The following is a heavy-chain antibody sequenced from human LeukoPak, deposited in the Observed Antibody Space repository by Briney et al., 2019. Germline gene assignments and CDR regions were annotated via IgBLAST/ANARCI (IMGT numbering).Heavy chain of an antibody. J-gene: IGHJ6*03. D-gene: IGHD7-27*01. V-gene: IGHV1-8*03. CDR3: ARDRSLGFRRGYYMDV. CDR1: GYTFSNND. Sequence: ASVKVSCKASGYTFSNNDINWVRQATGQGLEWMGWMNPISGNTGFAQKFQGRVTISRSTSISTAYMELSSLRSDDTAVYYCARDRSLGFRRGYYMDVWGKGTTVTVSS. CDR2: MNPISGNT.